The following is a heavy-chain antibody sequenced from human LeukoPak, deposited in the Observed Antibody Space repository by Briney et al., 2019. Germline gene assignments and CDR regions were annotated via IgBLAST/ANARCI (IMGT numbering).Heavy chain of an antibody. CDR3: ARGRGTTSSNFDY. CDR2: INPNNGGT. Sequence: ASVKVSCKASGYTFTGYYMHWVRQAPGQGLEWMGWINPNNGGTNYAQKFQGRVTMTRDTSISTAYMELSRLTSDDTAVYYCARGRGTTSSNFDYWGQGILVTVSS. J-gene: IGHJ4*02. CDR1: GYTFTGYY. D-gene: IGHD2-2*01. V-gene: IGHV1-2*02.